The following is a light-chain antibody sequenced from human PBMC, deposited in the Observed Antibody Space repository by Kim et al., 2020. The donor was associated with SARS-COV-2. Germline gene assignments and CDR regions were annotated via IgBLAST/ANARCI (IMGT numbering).Light chain of an antibody. CDR2: ASY. CDR1: LGIASR. V-gene: IGKV1-12*01. CDR3: QQANSFPYT. J-gene: IGKJ2*01. Sequence: SASGGDRVTITCRASLGIASRLAWYQQKPGRAPKLLIYASYTLQTGVPSRFSGSGSGTDFTLTINSLQPEDFATYYCQQANSFPYTFGQGTKLEI.